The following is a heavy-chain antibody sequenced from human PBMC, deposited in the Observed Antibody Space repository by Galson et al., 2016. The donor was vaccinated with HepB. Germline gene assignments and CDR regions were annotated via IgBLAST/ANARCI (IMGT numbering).Heavy chain of an antibody. Sequence: SLRLSCAASGFTFSKYAMHWVRQAPGKGLEWVAVISYDTNNNNYADSVKGQFTISRDNSKNTLYLQMNSLRPEDTAVYYCARSQGYAGGPLAYHFDYWGQGTLVTVSS. D-gene: IGHD3-16*01. CDR1: GFTFSKYA. CDR3: ARSQGYAGGPLAYHFDY. J-gene: IGHJ4*02. CDR2: ISYDTNNN. V-gene: IGHV3-30-3*01.